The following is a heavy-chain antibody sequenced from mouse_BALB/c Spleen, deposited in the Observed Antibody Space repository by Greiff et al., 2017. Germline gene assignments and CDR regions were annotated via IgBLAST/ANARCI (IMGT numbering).Heavy chain of an antibody. CDR2: IWAGGST. CDR1: GFSLTSYG. V-gene: IGHV2-9*02. Sequence: VKLQESGPGLVAPSQSLSITCTVSGFSLTSYGVHWVRQPPGKGLEWLGVIWAGGSTNYNSALMSRLSISKDNSKSQVFLKMNSLQTDDTAMYYCARGGNDKAWFAYWGQGTLVTVSA. J-gene: IGHJ3*01. CDR3: ARGGNDKAWFAY. D-gene: IGHD2-3*01.